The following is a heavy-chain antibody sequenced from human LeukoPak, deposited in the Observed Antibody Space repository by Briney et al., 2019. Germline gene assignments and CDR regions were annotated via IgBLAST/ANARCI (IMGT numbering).Heavy chain of an antibody. J-gene: IGHJ3*02. V-gene: IGHV3-7*01. CDR2: INEDGSRK. CDR1: GFSFSGYW. Sequence: GGSLRLSCAASGFSFSGYWLSGVRQAPGNRLEWLANINEDGSRKFYVDSVEGRFTISRDNARNSLSLQMNSLRAEDTAIYYCARGHRDSGRGAFDIWGQGTGVTVSS. CDR3: ARGHRDSGRGAFDI. D-gene: IGHD3-10*01.